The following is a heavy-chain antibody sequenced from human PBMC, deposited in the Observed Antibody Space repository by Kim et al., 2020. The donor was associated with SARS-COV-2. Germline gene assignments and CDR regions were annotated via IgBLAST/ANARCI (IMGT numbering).Heavy chain of an antibody. CDR2: ISSSSSTI. J-gene: IGHJ6*02. Sequence: GGSLRLSCAASGFTFSSYSMNWVRQAPGKGLEWGSYISSSSSTIYYADSVKGRFTISRDNAKNSLYLQMNSLRDEDTAVYYCARGIAAAGTADFYYYYGMDVWGQGTTVTVSS. CDR1: GFTFSSYS. CDR3: ARGIAAAGTADFYYYYGMDV. D-gene: IGHD6-13*01. V-gene: IGHV3-48*02.